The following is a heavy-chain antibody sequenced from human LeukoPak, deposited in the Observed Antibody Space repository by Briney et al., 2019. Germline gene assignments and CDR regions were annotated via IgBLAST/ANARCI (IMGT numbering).Heavy chain of an antibody. V-gene: IGHV1-46*01. Sequence: ASVKVSCKESGYTCTSYYMHWVRQAPGQGLEWMGIINPSGGSTSYAQKFQGRVTMTRDTSTSTVYMELSSLRSEDTAVYYCARDAIPLDHLIAVAGTRYNWFDPWGQGTLVTVSS. CDR1: GYTCTSYY. D-gene: IGHD6-19*01. J-gene: IGHJ5*02. CDR3: ARDAIPLDHLIAVAGTRYNWFDP. CDR2: INPSGGST.